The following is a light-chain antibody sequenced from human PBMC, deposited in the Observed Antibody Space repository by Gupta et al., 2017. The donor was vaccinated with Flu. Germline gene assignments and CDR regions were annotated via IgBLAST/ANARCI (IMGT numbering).Light chain of an antibody. CDR2: AAD. J-gene: IGKJ4*01. CDR3: QQHVSHPLT. CDR1: QGVSSY. Sequence: DIQLTQSPSFLSASVGDRVAITCRASQGVSSYLAWYQQKPGKAPKLLIFAADALQSGVPSRFRGSGSGTEFTLTISRLQPEDFATYFCQQHVSHPLTFGGGTTVEI. V-gene: IGKV1-9*01.